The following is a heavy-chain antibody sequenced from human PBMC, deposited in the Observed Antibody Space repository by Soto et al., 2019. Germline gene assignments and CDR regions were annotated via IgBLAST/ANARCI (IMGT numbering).Heavy chain of an antibody. CDR1: GFTFSSYA. CDR3: ARSGYSSSRDVYYGMDV. V-gene: IGHV3-64*01. D-gene: IGHD6-13*01. J-gene: IGHJ6*02. CDR2: ISSNGGST. Sequence: PGGSLRLSCAASGFTFSSYAMHWVRQAPGKGLEYVSAISSNGGSTYYANSVKGRFTISRDNSKNTLYLQMGSLRAEDMAVYYCARSGYSSSRDVYYGMDVWAQGSTVTLSS.